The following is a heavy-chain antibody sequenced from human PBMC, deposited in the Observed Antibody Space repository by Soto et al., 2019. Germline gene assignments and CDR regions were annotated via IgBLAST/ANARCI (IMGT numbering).Heavy chain of an antibody. V-gene: IGHV3-9*01. Sequence: EVQLVESGGGLVQPGRSLRLSCAASGFTFDDYAMHWVRQAPGKGLEWVSGISWNSGSIGYADSVKGRFTISRDNAKNSLYLQMNSLRAEDTALYYCAKDIRHNYYGSGSYYREVPRAAFYYYYYMDVWGKGTTVTVSS. D-gene: IGHD3-10*01. CDR3: AKDIRHNYYGSGSYYREVPRAAFYYYYYMDV. CDR2: ISWNSGSI. J-gene: IGHJ6*03. CDR1: GFTFDDYA.